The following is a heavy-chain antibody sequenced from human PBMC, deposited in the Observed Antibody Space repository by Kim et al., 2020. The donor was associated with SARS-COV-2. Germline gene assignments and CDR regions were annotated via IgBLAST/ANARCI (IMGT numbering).Heavy chain of an antibody. CDR2: IYYSGST. J-gene: IGHJ1*01. CDR1: GGSISSYY. Sequence: SETLSLTCTVSGGSISSYYWSWIRQPPGKGLEWIGYIYYSGSTNYNPSLKSRVTISVDTSKNKFSLKLSSVTATDTAVYYCARAGNSPFQHWGQGTLVTVSS. V-gene: IGHV4-59*01. CDR3: ARAGNSPFQH. D-gene: IGHD4-4*01.